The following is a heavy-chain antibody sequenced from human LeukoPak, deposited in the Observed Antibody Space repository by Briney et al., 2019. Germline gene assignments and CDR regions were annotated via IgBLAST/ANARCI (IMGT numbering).Heavy chain of an antibody. CDR1: GFTFSGHW. V-gene: IGHV3-7*01. J-gene: IGHJ4*02. D-gene: IGHD1-14*01. Sequence: GGSLRLSCAASGFTFSGHWMRWVRQAPGKGLEWGANINQGGSHKYYVDSVKGRFTISRDNANNLLYLQMNSLRGEDTAVYYCTRDRSRAEDDWGQGTLVTVSS. CDR2: INQGGSHK. CDR3: TRDRSRAEDD.